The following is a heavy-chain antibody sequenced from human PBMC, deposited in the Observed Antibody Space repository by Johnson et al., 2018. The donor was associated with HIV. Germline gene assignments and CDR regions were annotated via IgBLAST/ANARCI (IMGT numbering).Heavy chain of an antibody. J-gene: IGHJ3*02. V-gene: IGHV3-11*04. Sequence: QVQLVESGGGVVQPGRSLRLSCAASGFTFSDYYMSWIRQAPGKGLEWVSYISTSGSTIYYADSVKGRFTISRDNAKNSLYLQMNSLRAEDTAVYYCARSSGSYLDDAFDIWGQGTMVTVSS. CDR1: GFTFSDYY. CDR2: ISTSGSTI. CDR3: ARSSGSYLDDAFDI. D-gene: IGHD1-26*01.